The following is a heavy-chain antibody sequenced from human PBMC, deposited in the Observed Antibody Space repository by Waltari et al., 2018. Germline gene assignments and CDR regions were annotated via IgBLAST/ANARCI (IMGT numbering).Heavy chain of an antibody. CDR2: INSDGSST. CDR3: ARGLYCSGGSCYDTLFDP. Sequence: EVQLVESGGGLVQPGGSLRLSCAASGFTFSSYWIHWVRQAPGKGLVWVSRINSDGSSTSYADSVKGRFTISRDNAKNTLYLQMNSLRAEDTAVYYCARGLYCSGGSCYDTLFDPWGQGTLVTVSS. CDR1: GFTFSSYW. V-gene: IGHV3-74*01. D-gene: IGHD2-15*01. J-gene: IGHJ5*02.